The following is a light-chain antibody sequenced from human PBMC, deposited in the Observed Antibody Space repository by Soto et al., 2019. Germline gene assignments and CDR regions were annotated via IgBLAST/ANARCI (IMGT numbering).Light chain of an antibody. CDR2: EVR. CDR3: SSYTSDGGV. J-gene: IGLJ1*01. Sequence: QSALTQPASVSGSPGQSITISCTGTSSDVAGYDFVSWYQHHPGKAPKLIIYEVRTRPSGVSDRFSGSKSGNTASLTISGLQAEDEADYYCSSYTSDGGVFGTGTKLTVL. CDR1: SSDVAGYDF. V-gene: IGLV2-14*01.